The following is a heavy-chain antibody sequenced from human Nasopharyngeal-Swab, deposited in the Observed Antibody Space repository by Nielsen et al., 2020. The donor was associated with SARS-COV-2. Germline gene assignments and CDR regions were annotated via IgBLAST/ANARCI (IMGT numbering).Heavy chain of an antibody. J-gene: IGHJ6*02. CDR2: IDPSDSYS. Sequence: GESLKISCKGSGYSFSSYWISWVRQMPGKGLEWMGIIDPSDSYSNYSPSFQGHVTISFDKSLSTAFLQWSSLKASDTAVYYCARRSFYYGSGTVRGMDVWGQGTTVTVSS. CDR3: ARRSFYYGSGTVRGMDV. CDR1: GYSFSSYW. D-gene: IGHD3-10*01. V-gene: IGHV5-10-1*01.